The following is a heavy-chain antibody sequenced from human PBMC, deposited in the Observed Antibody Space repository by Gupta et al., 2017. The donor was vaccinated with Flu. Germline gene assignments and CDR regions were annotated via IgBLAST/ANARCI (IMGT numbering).Heavy chain of an antibody. CDR1: GDSFSYYW. CDR3: ARHTQQLLLGGWFDP. V-gene: IGHV5-51*01. Sequence: EVQLVQSGAEVKKPGEALKISCKGSGDSFSYYWIAWVRQMPGKGLEWMGIIYPGDSDTRYSPSFQGQVTISADKSTSTAYLQWSSLKASDTAMYYCARHTQQLLLGGWFDPWGQGTLVTVSS. D-gene: IGHD1-26*01. CDR2: IYPGDSDT. J-gene: IGHJ5*02.